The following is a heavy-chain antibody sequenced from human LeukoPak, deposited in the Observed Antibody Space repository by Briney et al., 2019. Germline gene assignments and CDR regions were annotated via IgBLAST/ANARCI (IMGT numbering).Heavy chain of an antibody. CDR3: TTVGPYSYGDY. Sequence: PGGSLRLSCVYSGLTDSGFTLGSDWMSWVRQPPGKGLEWVGRIKSKTDGGTTDYAAPVKGRFTISRDDSKNTLYLQMNSLKTEDTAVYYCTTVGPYSYGDYWGQGTLVTVSS. CDR2: IKSKTDGGTT. J-gene: IGHJ4*02. D-gene: IGHD5-18*01. V-gene: IGHV3-15*01. CDR1: GFTLGSDW.